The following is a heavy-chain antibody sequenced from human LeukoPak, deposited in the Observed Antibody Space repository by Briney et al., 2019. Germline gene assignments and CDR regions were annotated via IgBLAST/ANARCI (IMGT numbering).Heavy chain of an antibody. J-gene: IGHJ4*02. CDR2: TPYDGSNK. D-gene: IGHD5-18*01. CDR1: GFTFSSYG. Sequence: PGRSLRLSCAASGFTFSSYGMHWVRQAPGKGLEWVAVTPYDGSNKYYADSVKGRFTISRDNSKNTLYLQMHSLRAEDTALYYCASPTRWIQLWYSFDYWGQGTLVTVSS. CDR3: ASPTRWIQLWYSFDY. V-gene: IGHV3-30*03.